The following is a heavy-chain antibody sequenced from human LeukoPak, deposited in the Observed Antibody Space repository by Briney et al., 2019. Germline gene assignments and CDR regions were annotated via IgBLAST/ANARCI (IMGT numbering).Heavy chain of an antibody. J-gene: IGHJ6*02. D-gene: IGHD2-15*01. Sequence: TRGSTNYNPSLKSRVTMSVDTSKNQFSLKLSSVTAADTAVYYCARDVAPQPFYYYYGMDVWGQGTTVTVSS. CDR3: ARDVAPQPFYYYYGMDV. V-gene: IGHV4-4*07. CDR2: TRGST.